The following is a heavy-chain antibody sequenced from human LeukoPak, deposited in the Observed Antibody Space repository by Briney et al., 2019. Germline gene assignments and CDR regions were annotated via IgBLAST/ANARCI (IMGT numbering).Heavy chain of an antibody. D-gene: IGHD2-2*01. CDR3: AREDGIGSSLDY. V-gene: IGHV3-7*01. CDR2: IMQDGSEK. J-gene: IGHJ4*02. Sequence: GGSLRLSCAASGFIFINYWMNWVRQAPGKGREGVANIMQDGSEKYYVDSVKGRFTISRDNAKNALYLQMNSLRAEDTAVYYCAREDGIGSSLDYWGQGTLVTVSS. CDR1: GFIFINYW.